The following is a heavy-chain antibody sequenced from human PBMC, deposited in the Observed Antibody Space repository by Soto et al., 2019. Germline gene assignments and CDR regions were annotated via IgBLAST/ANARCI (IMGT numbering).Heavy chain of an antibody. V-gene: IGHV4-59*01. Sequence: SETLSLTCTVSGGSISSYYWSWIRQPPGKGLEWIGYIYYSGSTNYNPSLKSRVTISVDTSKNQFSLKLSSVTAADTALYYCARDRIAVAQRGDYNWFDPWGQGTLVTVS. CDR2: IYYSGST. D-gene: IGHD6-19*01. CDR3: ARDRIAVAQRGDYNWFDP. J-gene: IGHJ5*02. CDR1: GGSISSYY.